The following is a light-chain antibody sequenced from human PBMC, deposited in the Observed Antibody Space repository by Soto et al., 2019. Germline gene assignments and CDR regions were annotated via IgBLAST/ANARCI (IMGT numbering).Light chain of an antibody. CDR2: LGS. CDR3: MQALQTPYT. Sequence: IVMTQSPLSLPVTPGEPASISCRSSQSLLHSNGYNYLDWYLQKPGQSPHLLIYLGSNRASGVPDRFSGSGSGTDFTLKISRVEAEDVGVYYCMQALQTPYTFGQGTKVDIK. V-gene: IGKV2-28*01. CDR1: QSLLHSNGYNY. J-gene: IGKJ2*01.